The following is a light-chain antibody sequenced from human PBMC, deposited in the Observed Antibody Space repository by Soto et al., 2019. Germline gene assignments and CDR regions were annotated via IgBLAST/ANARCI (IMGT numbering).Light chain of an antibody. V-gene: IGKV4-1*01. J-gene: IGKJ1*01. CDR3: QHYYTHPPWT. CDR1: QSVLYSSNNKNH. Sequence: DIVMTQSPDSLAVSLGERATINCKSSQSVLYSSNNKNHLAWYQQKAWQPPKLIIYWSSTLESGVPDRFSGSGSGTEFTLTISSLQAEDVAVYFCQHYYTHPPWTFGQGTKVEIK. CDR2: WSS.